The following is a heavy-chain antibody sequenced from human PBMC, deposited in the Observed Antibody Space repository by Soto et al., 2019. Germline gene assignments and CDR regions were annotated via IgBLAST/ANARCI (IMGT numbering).Heavy chain of an antibody. CDR2: TSVGGDTT. D-gene: IGHD4-17*01. J-gene: IGHJ4*02. CDR3: AKGHYGDYLVDY. Sequence: EVQLLESGGGLVQPGGSLRLSCAASGFSFSSYAMTWVRQAPGKGLEWVSSTSVGGDTTFYADSVQGRFTVSRDNSNNTLYLQMNRLRAEDTAVYYCAKGHYGDYLVDYWGQGTLVTVSS. CDR1: GFSFSSYA. V-gene: IGHV3-23*01.